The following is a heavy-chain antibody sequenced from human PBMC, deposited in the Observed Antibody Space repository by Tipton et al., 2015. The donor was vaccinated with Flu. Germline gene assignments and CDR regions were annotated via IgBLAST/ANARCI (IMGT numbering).Heavy chain of an antibody. D-gene: IGHD1-1*01. Sequence: TLSLTCTVSGGSISSSSYYWGWIRQPPGKGLEWIGYIYYSGSTNYNPSLKSRVTISVDTSKNQFSLKLSSVTAADTAVYYCARSSSFGGGGNWNDGVVNWFDPWGQGTLVTVSS. J-gene: IGHJ5*02. CDR1: GGSISSSSYY. V-gene: IGHV4-61*05. CDR3: ARSSSFGGGGNWNDGVVNWFDP. CDR2: IYYSGST.